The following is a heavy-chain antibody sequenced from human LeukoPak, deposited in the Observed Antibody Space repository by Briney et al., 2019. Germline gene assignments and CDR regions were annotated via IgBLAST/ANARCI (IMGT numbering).Heavy chain of an antibody. CDR2: ISYDGSNK. J-gene: IGHJ4*02. Sequence: PGGSLRLSCADSGFTFSSYAMHWVRQAPGKGLEWVSVISYDGSNKYYADSVKGRFTISRDNSKTTLYLQMNSLRAEDTAVYYCARDTTTHFDYWGQGTPVTVSS. CDR3: ARDTTTHFDY. CDR1: GFTFSSYA. D-gene: IGHD5-12*01. V-gene: IGHV3-30*14.